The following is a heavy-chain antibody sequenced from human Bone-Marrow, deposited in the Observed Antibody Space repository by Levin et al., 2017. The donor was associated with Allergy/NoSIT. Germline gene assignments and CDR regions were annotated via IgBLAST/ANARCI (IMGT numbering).Heavy chain of an antibody. CDR3: ARGQTVRAYEY. V-gene: IGHV4-4*07. J-gene: IGHJ4*02. CDR1: GGSLSVYY. CDR2: IYASGTT. D-gene: IGHD2-21*02. Sequence: SQTLSLTCSLSGGSLSVYYWNWIRQPAGKGLEWIGRIYASGTTNYNPSLESRVSLSVDKSKDEFSLRLTSVTSADTGMYFCARGQTVRAYEYWGQGIFVTVSS.